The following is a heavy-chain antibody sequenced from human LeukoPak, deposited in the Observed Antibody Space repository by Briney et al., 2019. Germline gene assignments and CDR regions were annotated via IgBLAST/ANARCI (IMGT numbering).Heavy chain of an antibody. CDR2: IYHSGST. D-gene: IGHD3-3*01. CDR3: ARVFQGYDFWSGYTKSPDAFDI. CDR1: GYSISSGYY. V-gene: IGHV4-38-2*02. Sequence: SETLSLTCTVSGYSISSGYYWGWIRQPPGKGLEWIGSIYHSGSTYYNPSLKSRVTISVDTSKNQFSLKLSSVTAAETAVYYCARVFQGYDFWSGYTKSPDAFDIWGQGTMVTVSS. J-gene: IGHJ3*02.